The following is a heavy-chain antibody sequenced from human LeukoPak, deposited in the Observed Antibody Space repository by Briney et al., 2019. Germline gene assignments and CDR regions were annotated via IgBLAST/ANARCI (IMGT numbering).Heavy chain of an antibody. V-gene: IGHV4-59*01. J-gene: IGHJ4*02. D-gene: IGHD3-10*01. CDR3: ARDRELGY. Sequence: KPGGSLRLSCAASGFTFSDYYMSWIRQPPGKGLEWIGYIYNSGSTNYNPSLKSRVTISVDTSKNQFSLKLTSVTAADTAVYYCARDRELGYWGQGTLVTVSS. CDR1: GFTFSDYY. CDR2: IYNSGST.